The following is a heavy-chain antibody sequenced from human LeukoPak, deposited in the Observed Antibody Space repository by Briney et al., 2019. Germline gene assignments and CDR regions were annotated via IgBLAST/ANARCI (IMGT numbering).Heavy chain of an antibody. CDR3: TTDGSSWYSDY. V-gene: IGHV3-15*01. CDR2: IKSKTDGGTT. Sequence: GGSLRLSCAASGFIFTNAWMSWVRQAPGKGLEWVGRIKSKTDGGTTDYAAPVKGRFTISRDDSKNTLYLQMNSLKTEDTAVYYCTTDGSSWYSDYWGQGTLVTVSS. CDR1: GFIFTNAW. D-gene: IGHD6-13*01. J-gene: IGHJ4*02.